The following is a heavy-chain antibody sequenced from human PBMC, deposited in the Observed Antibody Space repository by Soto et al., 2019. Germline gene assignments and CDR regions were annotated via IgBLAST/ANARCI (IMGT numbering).Heavy chain of an antibody. J-gene: IGHJ4*02. Sequence: TLSLTCTVSGGSISSGGYYWSWIRQHPGKGLEWIGYIYYSGSTYYNPSLKSRVTISVDTSKNQFSLKLSSVPAADTAGYYCARSGYSYGPNPLLYWGQGTLVNVSS. CDR3: ARSGYSYGPNPLLY. CDR2: IYYSGST. V-gene: IGHV4-31*03. CDR1: GGSISSGGYY. D-gene: IGHD5-18*01.